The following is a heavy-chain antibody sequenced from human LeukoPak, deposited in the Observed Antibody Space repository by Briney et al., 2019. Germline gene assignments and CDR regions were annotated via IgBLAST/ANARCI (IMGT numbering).Heavy chain of an antibody. CDR3: ARDREKMVGSYQGGSLDI. Sequence: GGSLRLSCAASGFSFSSYEMNWVRQAPGKGLEWISYMSSSGITIYYADSVKGRFTISRGNAKNSLYLQMNSLRAEDTAVYYCARDREKMVGSYQGGSLDIWGQGTMVTVSS. CDR1: GFSFSSYE. D-gene: IGHD1-26*01. J-gene: IGHJ3*02. V-gene: IGHV3-48*03. CDR2: MSSSGITI.